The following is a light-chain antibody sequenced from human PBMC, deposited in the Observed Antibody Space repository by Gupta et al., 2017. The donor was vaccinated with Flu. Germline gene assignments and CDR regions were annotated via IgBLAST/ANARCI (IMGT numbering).Light chain of an antibody. J-gene: IGLJ2*01. CDR2: EGS. CDR1: SRDVGSDNV. V-gene: IGLV2-23*01. CDR3: CSYAGSVV. Sequence: QSALTQPASVSVSPAQSTTISCTGTSRDVGSDNVVSCYQQHPGKATKIMIYEGSKRPAGVSNRFSGSKSGNTASLTISGRQAEDEADYYCCSYAGSVVFGGGTKLTVL.